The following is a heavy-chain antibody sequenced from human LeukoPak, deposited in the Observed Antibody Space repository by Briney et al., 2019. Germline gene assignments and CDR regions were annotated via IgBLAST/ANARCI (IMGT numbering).Heavy chain of an antibody. CDR1: GFTFSSYA. D-gene: IGHD3-22*01. CDR2: ISYDGSNK. CDR3: AKDLGYDSSGYSPDAFDI. Sequence: GGSLRLSCAASGFTFSSYAMHWVRQAPGKGLEGVAVISYDGSNKYYADSVKGRFTISRDNSKNTLYLQMDSLRAEDTAVYYCAKDLGYDSSGYSPDAFDIWGQGTMVTVSS. V-gene: IGHV3-30-3*01. J-gene: IGHJ3*02.